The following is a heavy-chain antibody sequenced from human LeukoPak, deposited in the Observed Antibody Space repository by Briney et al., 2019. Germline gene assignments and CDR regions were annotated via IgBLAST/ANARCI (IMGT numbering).Heavy chain of an antibody. CDR1: GFTFSSFG. D-gene: IGHD4-23*01. CDR3: TKDLRYYYADNHSEMDEHDY. Sequence: GGSLRLSCAASGFTFSSFGMHWVRQAPGQGLEWVAFILYDGTNKYYADSVKGRFTISRDNSKNTLSLQVNSLRAEDTALYYCTKDLRYYYADNHSEMDEHDYWGQGTLVTVSS. J-gene: IGHJ4*02. CDR2: ILYDGTNK. V-gene: IGHV3-30*02.